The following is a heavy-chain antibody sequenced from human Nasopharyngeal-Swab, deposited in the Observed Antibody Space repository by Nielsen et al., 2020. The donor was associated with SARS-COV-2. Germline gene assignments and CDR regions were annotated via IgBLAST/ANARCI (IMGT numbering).Heavy chain of an antibody. Sequence: ASVTVSCQASVYTFPRYYLHWVRQAPGQGLEWMGIINPSGGSTSYAQKFQGRVTMTRDTSTSTVYMELSSLRSEDTAVYYCARGGKSDSSGYPQYHFDYWGQGTLVTVSS. V-gene: IGHV1-46*01. CDR2: INPSGGST. CDR1: VYTFPRYY. J-gene: IGHJ4*02. D-gene: IGHD3-22*01. CDR3: ARGGKSDSSGYPQYHFDY.